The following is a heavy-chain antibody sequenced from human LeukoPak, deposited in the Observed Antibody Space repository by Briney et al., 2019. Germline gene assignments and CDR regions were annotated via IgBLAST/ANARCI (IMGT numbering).Heavy chain of an antibody. D-gene: IGHD3-16*02. J-gene: IGHJ3*02. Sequence: SETLSLTCTVSGGSISSYYWSWIRQPAGKGLEWIGRIYTSGSTNYNPSLKSRVTMSVDTSKNQFSLELSSVTAADTAVYYCAREGGSGELSPFPLSSAFDIWGQGTMVTVSS. V-gene: IGHV4-4*07. CDR1: GGSISSYY. CDR2: IYTSGST. CDR3: AREGGSGELSPFPLSSAFDI.